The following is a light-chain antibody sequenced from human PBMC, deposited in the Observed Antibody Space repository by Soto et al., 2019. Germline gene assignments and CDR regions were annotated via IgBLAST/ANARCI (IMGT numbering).Light chain of an antibody. CDR3: QQYGTLPLLP. V-gene: IGKV3-20*01. J-gene: IGKJ4*01. CDR2: GAS. Sequence: QSPCTLSVSHRERATLHCRDIQTVGTTYLAWYQHKPGQAPRLLIYGASNRATGIPDRFSGSRSGTDFTLTISRLEPEDFAVYYCQQYGTLPLLPFGGGTNVDI. CDR1: QTVGTTY.